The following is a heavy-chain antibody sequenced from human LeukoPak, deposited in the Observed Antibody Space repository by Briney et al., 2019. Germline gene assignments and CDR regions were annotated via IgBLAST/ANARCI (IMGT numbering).Heavy chain of an antibody. D-gene: IGHD2-15*01. V-gene: IGHV4-4*07. CDR1: GGSISSYY. CDR3: ARDLRAASSRWFDP. J-gene: IGHJ5*02. Sequence: PSETLSLTCTVSGGSISSYYWSWIRQPAGKGLEWIGRIYTSGSTNYNPSLKSRVTMSVDTSKNQFSLKLSSVTAADTAVYYCARDLRAASSRWFDPWGQGTLVTVSS. CDR2: IYTSGST.